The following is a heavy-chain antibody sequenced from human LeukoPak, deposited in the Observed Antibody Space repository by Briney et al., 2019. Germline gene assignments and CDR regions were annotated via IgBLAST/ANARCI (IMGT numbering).Heavy chain of an antibody. D-gene: IGHD2-15*01. J-gene: IGHJ4*02. V-gene: IGHV3-7*02. Sequence: GGSLRLSCAASGFIFSHNWMSWVRQVPGKGLEWVANLKPDGSDKYYVDSVKGRFTISRDNAKNSLYLQMDSLRAEDTAVYYCATELQWSFYYWGQGTLVTVSS. CDR1: GFIFSHNW. CDR2: LKPDGSDK. CDR3: ATELQWSFYY.